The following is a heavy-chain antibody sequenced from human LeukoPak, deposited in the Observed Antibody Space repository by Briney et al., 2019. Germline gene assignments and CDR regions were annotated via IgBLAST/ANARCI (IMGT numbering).Heavy chain of an antibody. Sequence: SETLSLTCTDSGGSISSYYWSWIRQPAGKGLEWIGRIYTSGSTNYNPSLKSRVTMSVDTSKNQFSLKLSSVTDADTAVYYCARVGYDSSGYYPYFDYWGQGTLVTVSS. J-gene: IGHJ4*02. D-gene: IGHD3-22*01. CDR1: GGSISSYY. V-gene: IGHV4-4*07. CDR2: IYTSGST. CDR3: ARVGYDSSGYYPYFDY.